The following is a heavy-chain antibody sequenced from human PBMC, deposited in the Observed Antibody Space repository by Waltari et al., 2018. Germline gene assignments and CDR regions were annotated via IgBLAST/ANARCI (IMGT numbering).Heavy chain of an antibody. J-gene: IGHJ6*02. Sequence: QVQLQESGPGLVKPSETLSLTCAVSGGSISTYYWSWVRQSTGKGLERIGYIYHTRSTNCNPSLRSRLNMSVDMSKTLFSLRLRAVTAADTTVYYCARGRRSFDWLSLQAGDYYYAMDVWGQGTTVTVSS. V-gene: IGHV4-59*01. D-gene: IGHD3-9*01. CDR2: IYHTRST. CDR1: GGSISTYY. CDR3: ARGRRSFDWLSLQAGDYYYAMDV.